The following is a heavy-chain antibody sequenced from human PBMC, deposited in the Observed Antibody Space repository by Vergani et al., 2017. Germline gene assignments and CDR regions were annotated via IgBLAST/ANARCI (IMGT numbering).Heavy chain of an antibody. J-gene: IGHJ5*02. V-gene: IGHV3-33*01. Sequence: QVQLVESGGGVVQPGRSLRLSCAASGFTFNQYGMHWVHQAPGKGLEWVAVTWYAGNNKQYADSVKGRFTISRDNSKSTMYLQMNSLRDEDTGVYYCARDLRLLYNRVDPWGQGTLVNVSS. D-gene: IGHD1-14*01. CDR2: TWYAGNNK. CDR1: GFTFNQYG. CDR3: ARDLRLLYNRVDP.